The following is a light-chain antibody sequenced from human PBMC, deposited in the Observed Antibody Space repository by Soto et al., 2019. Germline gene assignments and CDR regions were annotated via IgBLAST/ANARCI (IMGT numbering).Light chain of an antibody. Sequence: QLVLTQSPSASASLGASVKLTCTLSSGHSSYSIAWHQQQSEKGPRYLMKLNSDGSHTKGDGIPDRFSGSSSGAERYLTISSLQSEDEADYYCSSYTSSSADVFGTGTKLTVL. CDR1: SGHSSYS. J-gene: IGLJ1*01. CDR3: SSYTSSSADV. CDR2: LNSDGSH. V-gene: IGLV4-69*01.